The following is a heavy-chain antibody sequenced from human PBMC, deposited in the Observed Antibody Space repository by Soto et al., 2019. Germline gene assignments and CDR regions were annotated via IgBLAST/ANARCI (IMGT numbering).Heavy chain of an antibody. D-gene: IGHD6-19*01. CDR2: ISANIGTT. Sequence: ASVKVSCKASGGTFGSYAISWVRQAPGQGLEWMRWISANIGTTNYAQKLQGRVTMTTDTSTSTAYMELRSLRSDDTAVYYCASPAGTFDYWGQGTLVTVSS. CDR1: GGTFGSYA. V-gene: IGHV1-18*01. J-gene: IGHJ4*02. CDR3: ASPAGTFDY.